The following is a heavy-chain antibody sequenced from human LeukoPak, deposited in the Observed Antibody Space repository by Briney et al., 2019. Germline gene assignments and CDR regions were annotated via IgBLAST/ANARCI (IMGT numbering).Heavy chain of an antibody. D-gene: IGHD3-10*01. V-gene: IGHV3-33*01. Sequence: GGSLRLSCAASGFIFSNSGMPWVRQAPGKGLEWVTVIYTDGSTKYYADSVKGRFTISRDNSQNTLYLQMNSLRAEDTAVYYCARNSGGRRYYFTEWGQGTLVTVSS. CDR3: ARNSGGRRYYFTE. CDR1: GFIFSNSG. J-gene: IGHJ4*02. CDR2: IYTDGSTK.